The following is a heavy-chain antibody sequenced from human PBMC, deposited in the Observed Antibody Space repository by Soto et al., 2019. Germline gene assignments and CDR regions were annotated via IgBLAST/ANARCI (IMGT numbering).Heavy chain of an antibody. CDR3: ARRRQYCSGGSCYYGPFDY. V-gene: IGHV5-10-1*01. J-gene: IGHJ4*02. CDR1: GYSFSSFW. D-gene: IGHD2-15*01. Sequence: GESLKISCEGSGYSFSSFWISWVRQMPGKGLEWVGRIDPSDSYINYSPSFQGRVTISADKSSSTAYLQWSSLEASDTGIYYCARRRQYCSGGSCYYGPFDYWGQGTLVTVS. CDR2: IDPSDSYI.